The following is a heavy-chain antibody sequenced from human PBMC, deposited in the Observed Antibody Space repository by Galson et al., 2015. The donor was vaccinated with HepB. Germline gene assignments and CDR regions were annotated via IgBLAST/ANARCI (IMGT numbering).Heavy chain of an antibody. J-gene: IGHJ4*02. CDR3: AKDPPSSGWLYYFDY. CDR2: ISYDGSNK. CDR1: GFTFSSYG. V-gene: IGHV3-30*18. Sequence: SLRLSCAASGFTFSSYGMHWVRQAPGKGLEWVAVISYDGSNKYYADSVKGRFTISRGNSKNTLYLQMNSLRAEDTAVYYCAKDPPSSGWLYYFDYWGQGTLVTVSS. D-gene: IGHD6-19*01.